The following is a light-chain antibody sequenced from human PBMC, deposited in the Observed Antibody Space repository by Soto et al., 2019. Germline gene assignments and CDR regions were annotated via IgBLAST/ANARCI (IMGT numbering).Light chain of an antibody. Sequence: DIQMTQFPSSLSASVGDRVTITCRASQGIRNDLGWYQQKPGKAPKRLIYAASSSQSGVPSRFSGSGSGTEFTLAISSMQPEAAVTVECLQHSTYPWTFGHGTKVEIK. J-gene: IGKJ1*01. CDR2: AAS. CDR1: QGIRND. CDR3: LQHSTYPWT. V-gene: IGKV1-17*01.